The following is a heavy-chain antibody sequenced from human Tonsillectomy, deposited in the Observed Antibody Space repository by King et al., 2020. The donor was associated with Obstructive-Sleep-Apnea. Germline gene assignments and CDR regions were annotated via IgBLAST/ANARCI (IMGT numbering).Heavy chain of an antibody. D-gene: IGHD3-10*01. CDR1: GFTFSNYA. CDR2: TSYDGGDK. V-gene: IGHV3-30*04. J-gene: IGHJ4*02. CDR3: ARDRGYGSGSFYFDY. Sequence: VQLVESGGGVVQPGRSLRLSCAASGFTFSNYAMHWVRQAPGNGLEGVAVTSYDGGDKYYAESVKGRFTISRDNSKNTLYLQMSSLRADDTAVYYCARDRGYGSGSFYFDYWGQGTLVTVSS.